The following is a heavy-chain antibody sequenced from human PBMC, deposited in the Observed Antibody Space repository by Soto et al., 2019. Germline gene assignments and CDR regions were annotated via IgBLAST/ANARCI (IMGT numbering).Heavy chain of an antibody. D-gene: IGHD1-26*01. V-gene: IGHV4-39*01. J-gene: IGHJ4*02. CDR2: IYYSGST. CDR1: GGSISSSSYY. Sequence: SETLSLTCTVSGGSISSSSYYWGWIRQPPGKGLEWIGSIYYSGSTYYNPSLKSRVTISVDTSKNNFTLKPSSVTAADTAVYYCARRHRGGATDYWGQGTLVTVSS. CDR3: ARRHRGGATDY.